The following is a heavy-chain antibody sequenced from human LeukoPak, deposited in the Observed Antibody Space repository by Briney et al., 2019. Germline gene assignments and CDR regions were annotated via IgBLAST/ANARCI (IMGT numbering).Heavy chain of an antibody. J-gene: IGHJ5*02. CDR2: IYYSGST. Sequence: SETLSLTCTVSGGSISSYYWSWIRQPPGKGLEWIGHIYYSGSTYSTPSLKSRLTISVDTYKNQFSLKLSSVTAADTAVYYCARLNCSGGSCYSVDHWGQGTLVTVSS. CDR1: GGSISSYY. CDR3: ARLNCSGGSCYSVDH. V-gene: IGHV4-59*12. D-gene: IGHD2-15*01.